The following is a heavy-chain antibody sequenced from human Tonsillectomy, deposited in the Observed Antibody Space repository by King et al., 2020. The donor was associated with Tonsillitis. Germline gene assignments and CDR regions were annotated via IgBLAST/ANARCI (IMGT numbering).Heavy chain of an antibody. D-gene: IGHD6-19*01. Sequence: VQLVESGGGVVQPGRSLRLSCAASGLTFSSYAMHWVRQAPGKGLEWVAFISYDGTNKYYADSVKGRFTISRDNSKNTLYLQMNSLRAEATALYYCARVIAVTGTYFDHWGQGTLVTVSS. J-gene: IGHJ4*02. V-gene: IGHV3-30*04. CDR3: ARVIAVTGTYFDH. CDR2: ISYDGTNK. CDR1: GLTFSSYA.